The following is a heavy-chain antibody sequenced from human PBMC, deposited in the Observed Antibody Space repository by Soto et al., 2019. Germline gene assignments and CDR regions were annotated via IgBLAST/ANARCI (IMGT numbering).Heavy chain of an antibody. Sequence: PSETLSLTCTVSGGSISSYYWSWIRQPAGKGLEWIGRINTSGSTNYNPSLKSRVTMSVDTSKNQFSLKLSSVTAADTAVYYCARGLAAAGMYYFDYWGQGTLVTVSS. CDR3: ARGLAAAGMYYFDY. J-gene: IGHJ4*02. CDR1: GGSISSYY. CDR2: INTSGST. V-gene: IGHV4-4*07. D-gene: IGHD6-13*01.